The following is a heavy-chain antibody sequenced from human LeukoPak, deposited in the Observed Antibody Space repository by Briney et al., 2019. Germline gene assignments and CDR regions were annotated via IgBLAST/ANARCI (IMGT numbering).Heavy chain of an antibody. CDR2: IWYDGSNK. J-gene: IGHJ4*02. V-gene: IGHV3-33*01. CDR3: ATNSGSPGGY. D-gene: IGHD1-26*01. Sequence: PGGSLRLSCVASGFTFSDYTIHWVRQAPGKGLEWVAVIWYDGSNKYYADSVKGRFTISRDNSKNTLYLQMNSLRVEDTAMYYCATNSGSPGGYWGQGTLVTVSS. CDR1: GFTFSDYT.